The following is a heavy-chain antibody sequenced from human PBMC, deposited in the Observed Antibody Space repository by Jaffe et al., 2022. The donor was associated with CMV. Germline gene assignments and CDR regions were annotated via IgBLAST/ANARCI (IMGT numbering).Heavy chain of an antibody. V-gene: IGHV3-48*03. CDR2: ISSSGSTI. D-gene: IGHD3-9*01. J-gene: IGHJ4*02. CDR1: GFTFSSYE. Sequence: EVQLVESGGGLVQPGGSLRLSCAASGFTFSSYEMNWVRQAPGKGLEWVSYISSSGSTIYYADSVKGRFTISRDNAKNSLYLQMNSLRAEDTAVYYCARDRSYDILTGYEFGVYWGQGTLVTVSS. CDR3: ARDRSYDILTGYEFGVY.